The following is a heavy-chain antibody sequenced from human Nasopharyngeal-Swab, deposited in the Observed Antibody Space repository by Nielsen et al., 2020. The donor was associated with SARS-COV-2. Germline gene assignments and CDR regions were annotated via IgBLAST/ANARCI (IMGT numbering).Heavy chain of an antibody. J-gene: IGHJ4*02. D-gene: IGHD2-2*01. CDR2: ISGSGSST. CDR1: GFTFSSYA. Sequence: GGSLRLSCAASGFTFSSYAMSWVRQAPGKGLEWVSAISGSGSSTYYADSVQGRFTISRDNSKNTLYLQMNSLRAEDTAVYYCAKDTEYQLPGDYFDYWGQGTLVTVSS. CDR3: AKDTEYQLPGDYFDY. V-gene: IGHV3-23*01.